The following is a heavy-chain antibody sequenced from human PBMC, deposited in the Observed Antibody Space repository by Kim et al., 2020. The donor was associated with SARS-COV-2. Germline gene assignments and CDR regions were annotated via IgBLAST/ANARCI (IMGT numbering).Heavy chain of an antibody. CDR3: ARGGEFGGVIVD. Sequence: GGSLRLSCAASGFTFSSYSMNWVRQAPGKGLEWVSSISSSSSYIYYADSVKGRFTISRDNAKNSLYLQMNSLRAEDTAVYYCARGGEFGGVIVDWGQGTLVTVSS. D-gene: IGHD3-16*02. J-gene: IGHJ4*02. CDR1: GFTFSSYS. V-gene: IGHV3-21*01. CDR2: ISSSSSYI.